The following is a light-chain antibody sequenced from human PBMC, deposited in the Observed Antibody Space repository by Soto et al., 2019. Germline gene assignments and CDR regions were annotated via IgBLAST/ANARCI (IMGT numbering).Light chain of an antibody. J-gene: IGLJ3*02. Sequence: QSALAQPASVSGSPGQSITISCTGSSSDVGAYNFVSWYQQHPGTSPKLLIHEVSHRLSGVSPRFSASKSGNRASLTISGLQTDDEADYYCCSFTSRATGVFGGGTKLTVL. CDR2: EVS. CDR1: SSDVGAYNF. CDR3: CSFTSRATGV. V-gene: IGLV2-14*01.